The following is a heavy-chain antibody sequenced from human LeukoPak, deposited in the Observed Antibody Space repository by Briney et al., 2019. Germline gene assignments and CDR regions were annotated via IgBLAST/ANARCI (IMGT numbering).Heavy chain of an antibody. CDR1: GFTFSDYY. CDR2: ISSGSTYT. CDR3: ARDPRIGYCSGGTCSFLDY. D-gene: IGHD2-15*01. J-gene: IGHJ4*02. Sequence: GGSLRLSCAASGFTFSDYYMSWIRQAPGKGLECVSYISSGSTYTNYADSVKGRFTISRDNSMNTLYLQMNSLRAEDTAVYYCARDPRIGYCSGGTCSFLDYWGQGTLVTVSS. V-gene: IGHV3-11*06.